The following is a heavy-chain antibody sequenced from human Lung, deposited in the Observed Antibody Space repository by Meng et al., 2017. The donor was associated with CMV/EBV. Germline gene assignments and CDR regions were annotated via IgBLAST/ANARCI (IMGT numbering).Heavy chain of an antibody. Sequence: SGXXLVKPTQTLTLTCTFSGFSLSTSGVGVGWIRQPPGKALEWLALIYWNDDKRYSPSLKSRLTITKDTSKNQMVLTMTNIDPVDTATYYCAHSRNLNTRSYWGQXTLVTVS. D-gene: IGHD1-14*01. V-gene: IGHV2-5*01. CDR3: AHSRNLNTRSY. CDR1: GFSLSTSGVG. J-gene: IGHJ4*02. CDR2: IYWNDDK.